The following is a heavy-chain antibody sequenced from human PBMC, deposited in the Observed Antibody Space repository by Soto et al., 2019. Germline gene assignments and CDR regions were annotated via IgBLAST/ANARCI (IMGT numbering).Heavy chain of an antibody. D-gene: IGHD5-12*01. Sequence: GGSLRLSCAASGFTFSSYGMHWVRQAPGKGLEWVAVISYDGSNKYYAESVRGRFTVFRDNSRNSLYLQMNSLRADDAAVYYCARRIVATETFDYWGQGTLVTSPQ. J-gene: IGHJ4*02. CDR3: ARRIVATETFDY. CDR2: ISYDGSNK. CDR1: GFTFSSYG. V-gene: IGHV3-30*03.